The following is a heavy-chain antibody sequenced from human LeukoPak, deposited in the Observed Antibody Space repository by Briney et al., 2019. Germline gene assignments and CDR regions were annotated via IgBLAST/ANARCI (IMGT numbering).Heavy chain of an antibody. Sequence: PSQTLSLTCAISGDSVSSNSATWIWIRQSPSRGLEWLGRTYYRTNWDNDYAVSVRSRITVNPDTSRNQFSLQLNSVTPEDTAVYYCARNYYGSGSYYSHFDYWGQGTLVTVSS. CDR3: ARNYYGSGSYYSHFDY. D-gene: IGHD3-10*01. J-gene: IGHJ4*02. CDR2: TYYRTNWDN. CDR1: GDSVSSNSAT. V-gene: IGHV6-1*01.